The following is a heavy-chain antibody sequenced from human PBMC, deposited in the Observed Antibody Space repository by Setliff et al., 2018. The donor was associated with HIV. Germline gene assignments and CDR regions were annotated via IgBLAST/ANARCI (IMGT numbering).Heavy chain of an antibody. V-gene: IGHV4-38-2*02. Sequence: SETLSLTCTVSGSFINSDYWGWIRQPPGKGLEWIGSIYHSATTYYNPSLWGRVTISIDMSQNQFSLKVTSVTAADTAVYYCAREPRVRGTLDFWGQGTLVTVSS. CDR3: AREPRVRGTLDF. CDR1: GSFINSDY. J-gene: IGHJ4*02. CDR2: IYHSATT. D-gene: IGHD2-15*01.